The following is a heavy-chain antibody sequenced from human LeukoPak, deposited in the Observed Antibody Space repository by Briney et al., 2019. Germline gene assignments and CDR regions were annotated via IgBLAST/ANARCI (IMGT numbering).Heavy chain of an antibody. CDR1: GDSISSYY. J-gene: IGHJ3*02. Sequence: SETLSLTCTVCGDSISSYYWSWIRQPPGKGLEWIGYIYYSGSTNYNPSLKSRVTISVDTSKNQFSLKVNSVTAADTAVYYCARDSSGWSYGAFDIWGQGTMVTVSS. D-gene: IGHD6-19*01. V-gene: IGHV4-59*01. CDR3: ARDSSGWSYGAFDI. CDR2: IYYSGST.